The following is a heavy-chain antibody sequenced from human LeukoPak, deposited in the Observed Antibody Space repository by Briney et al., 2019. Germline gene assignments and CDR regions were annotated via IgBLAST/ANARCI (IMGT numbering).Heavy chain of an antibody. J-gene: IGHJ3*02. D-gene: IGHD2/OR15-2a*01. CDR3: ARKNDFDI. V-gene: IGHV4-59*01. CDR1: GGSITSDH. Sequence: SETLSLTCTVSGGSITSDHWNWIRQPPGKGLEWIGRIYYSGSTYYNPSLKSRVTISVDMSKNQFSLRLTSVTAADTAVYYCARKNDFDIWGQGTLVTVSS. CDR2: IYYSGST.